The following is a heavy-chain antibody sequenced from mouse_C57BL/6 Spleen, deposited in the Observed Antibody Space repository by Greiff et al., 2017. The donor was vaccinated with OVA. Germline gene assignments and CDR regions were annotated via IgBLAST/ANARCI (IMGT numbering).Heavy chain of an antibody. D-gene: IGHD2-5*01. Sequence: QVQLQQPGAELVRPGTSVKLSCKASGYTFTSYWMHWVKQRPGQGLEWIGVIDPSDSYTNYNQKFKGKATLTVDTSSSTAYMQLSSLTSEDSAVYYCARYSNYFDYWGQGTTLTVSS. J-gene: IGHJ2*01. V-gene: IGHV1-59*01. CDR1: GYTFTSYW. CDR2: IDPSDSYT. CDR3: ARYSNYFDY.